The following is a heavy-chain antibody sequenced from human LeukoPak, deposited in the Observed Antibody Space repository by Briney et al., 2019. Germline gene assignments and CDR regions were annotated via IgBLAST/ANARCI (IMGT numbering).Heavy chain of an antibody. CDR3: ARDLGYIAVAGKGDY. D-gene: IGHD6-19*01. Sequence: SETLSLTCTVSGGSISSSSYYWGWIRQPPGKGLEWIGEINHSGSTNYNPSLKSRVTISVDKSKNQFSLKLSSVTAADTAVYYCARDLGYIAVAGKGDYWGQGTLVTVSS. J-gene: IGHJ4*02. CDR1: GGSISSSSYY. V-gene: IGHV4-39*07. CDR2: INHSGST.